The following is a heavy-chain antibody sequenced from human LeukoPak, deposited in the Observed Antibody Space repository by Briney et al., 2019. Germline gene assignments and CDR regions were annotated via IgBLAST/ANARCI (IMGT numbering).Heavy chain of an antibody. CDR1: GYTFTSYY. D-gene: IGHD2-15*01. V-gene: IGHV1-46*01. Sequence: ASVKVSCKASGYTFTSYYMHWVRQAPGQGLEWMGIINPSGGSTSYAQKFQGRVTMTRDTSTSTVYMELSSLRSVDTAVYYCARDGGYCSGGSCSENWFDPWGQGTLVTVSS. CDR2: INPSGGST. J-gene: IGHJ5*02. CDR3: ARDGGYCSGGSCSENWFDP.